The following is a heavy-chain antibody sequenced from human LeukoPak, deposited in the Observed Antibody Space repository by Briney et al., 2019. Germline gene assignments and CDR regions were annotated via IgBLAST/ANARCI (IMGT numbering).Heavy chain of an antibody. D-gene: IGHD2-2*01. V-gene: IGHV4-4*02. J-gene: IGHJ5*02. CDR1: GGSISSSNW. Sequence: SETLSLTCAVSGGSISSSNWWSWVRQPPGKGLEWIGEIYHSGSTNYNPSLKSRVTISVDKSNNQFSLKLSSVTAADTAVYYCASRGVYCSSTSCYAGWFDPWGQGTLVTVSS. CDR3: ASRGVYCSSTSCYAGWFDP. CDR2: IYHSGST.